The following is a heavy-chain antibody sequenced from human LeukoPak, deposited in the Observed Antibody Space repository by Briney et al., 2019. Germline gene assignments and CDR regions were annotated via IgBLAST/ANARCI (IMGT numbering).Heavy chain of an antibody. CDR2: IKQDGSEK. CDR3: ARLVGRGYYGMDV. J-gene: IGHJ6*02. Sequence: PGGSLRLSCAASGFTFSSYWMSWVRQAPGKGLEWVANIKQDGSEKYYVDSVKGRFTISRDNAKNSLYLQMNSLRAEDTAVYYCARLVGRGYYGMDVWGQGTTVTVSS. CDR1: GFTFSSYW. D-gene: IGHD3-10*01. V-gene: IGHV3-7*01.